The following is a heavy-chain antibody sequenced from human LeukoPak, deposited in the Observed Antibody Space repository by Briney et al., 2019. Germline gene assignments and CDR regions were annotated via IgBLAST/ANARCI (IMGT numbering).Heavy chain of an antibody. V-gene: IGHV4-34*01. CDR3: ARVGTPMVTIVAPYYMDV. CDR1: GGSFSGYY. D-gene: IGHD5-18*01. Sequence: TSETLSLTCAVYGGSFSGYYWSWIRQPPGKGLEWIGEINHSGSTNYNPSLKSRVTISVDTSKNQFSLKLSSVTAADTAVYYCARVGTPMVTIVAPYYMDVWGKGTTVTVSS. CDR2: INHSGST. J-gene: IGHJ6*03.